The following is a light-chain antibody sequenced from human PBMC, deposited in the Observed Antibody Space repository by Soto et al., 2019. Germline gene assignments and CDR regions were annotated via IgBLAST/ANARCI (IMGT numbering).Light chain of an antibody. CDR2: SAS. J-gene: IGKJ1*01. Sequence: DIQMTQSPSSLSASVGDSVTITCRASQGINNYLDWYQQKPGKVPVLLIYSASTLKPGIPSRFSGSGAGTDFTLTISSLQPEDFATYYCQKYDSAPRTFGQGTKVDIK. V-gene: IGKV1-27*01. CDR1: QGINNY. CDR3: QKYDSAPRT.